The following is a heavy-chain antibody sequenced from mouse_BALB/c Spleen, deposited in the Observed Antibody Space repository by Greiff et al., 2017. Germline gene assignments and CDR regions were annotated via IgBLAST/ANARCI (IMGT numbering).Heavy chain of an antibody. Sequence: VQVVESGPGLVQPSQSLSITCTVSGFSLTSYGVHWVRQSPGKGLEWLGVIWSGGSTDYNAAFISRLSISKDNSKSQVFFKMNSLQANDTAIYYCARENRYDRAWFAYWGQGTLVTVSA. CDR2: IWSGGST. J-gene: IGHJ3*01. D-gene: IGHD2-14*01. CDR3: ARENRYDRAWFAY. CDR1: GFSLTSYG. V-gene: IGHV2-2*02.